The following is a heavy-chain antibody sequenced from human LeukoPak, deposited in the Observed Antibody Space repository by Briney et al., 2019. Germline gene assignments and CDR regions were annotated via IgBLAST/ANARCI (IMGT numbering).Heavy chain of an antibody. CDR2: ISSSSSYI. J-gene: IGHJ3*02. CDR3: ARDRDPWDAFDI. CDR1: GFTFSSYS. D-gene: IGHD3-10*01. Sequence: PGGSLRLSCAASGFTFSSYSMNWVRQAPGKGLEWVSSISSSSSYIYYADSVKGRFTISRDNAKNSLYLQMNSLRAEDTAVYYCARDRDPWDAFDIWAKGQWSPSLQ. V-gene: IGHV3-21*01.